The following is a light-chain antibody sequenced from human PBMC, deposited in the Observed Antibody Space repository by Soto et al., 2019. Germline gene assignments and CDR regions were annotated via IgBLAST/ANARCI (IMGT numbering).Light chain of an antibody. CDR1: QSVSSTD. CDR3: HQYNYWPPET. V-gene: IGKV3-15*01. CDR2: GAS. Sequence: EIVLTQSPGTLSLSPGERATLSCRASQSVSSTDLAWYQQKPGQAPRLLIFGASTRATGIPARFSGSGSGTEFILTISSLQSEDSAVYYCHQYNYWPPETFGQGTKVDIK. J-gene: IGKJ1*01.